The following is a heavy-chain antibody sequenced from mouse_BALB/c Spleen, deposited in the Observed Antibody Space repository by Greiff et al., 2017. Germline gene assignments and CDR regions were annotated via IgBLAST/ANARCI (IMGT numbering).Heavy chain of an antibody. J-gene: IGHJ4*01. V-gene: IGHV8-8*01. CDR1: GFSLSTSGMG. CDR2: IWWDDDK. CDR3: ARMGGSYYAMDY. Sequence: QVTLKVSGPGILQPSQTLSLTCSFSGFSLSTSGMGVGWIRQPSGKGLEWLAHIWWDDDKYYNTALKSGLTISKDTSKNQVFLKIASVDTADTATYYCARMGGSYYAMDYWGQGTSVTVSS.